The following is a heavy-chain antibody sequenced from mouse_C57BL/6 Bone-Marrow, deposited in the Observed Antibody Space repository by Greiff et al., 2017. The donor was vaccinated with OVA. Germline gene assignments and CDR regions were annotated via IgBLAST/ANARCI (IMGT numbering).Heavy chain of an antibody. V-gene: IGHV1-55*01. CDR3: ARVSSWDSYAIDY. CDR1: GYTFTSYW. CDR2: IYPGSGST. J-gene: IGHJ4*01. Sequence: VQLQQPGAELVKPGASVKMSCKASGYTFTSYWITWVKQRPGQGLEWIGDIYPGSGSTNYNEKFKSKATLTVDTSSSTAYMKISSLTSEDSAVYYCARVSSWDSYAIDYWGQGTAVTVSS. D-gene: IGHD4-1*01.